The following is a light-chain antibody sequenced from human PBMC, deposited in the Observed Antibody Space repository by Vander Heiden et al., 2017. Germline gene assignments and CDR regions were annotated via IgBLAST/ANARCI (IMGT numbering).Light chain of an antibody. CDR2: DTF. Sequence: IVLTQSPATVSLSPGERVTLSARASQSVGVFLAWYQQKPGQAPRLLIYDTFHLASGVPPRFSGSGSGTDFTLTISSLEPDDFALYYCQQRGNWLVSFGGGTRVEI. CDR1: QSVGVF. V-gene: IGKV3-11*01. CDR3: QQRGNWLVS. J-gene: IGKJ4*01.